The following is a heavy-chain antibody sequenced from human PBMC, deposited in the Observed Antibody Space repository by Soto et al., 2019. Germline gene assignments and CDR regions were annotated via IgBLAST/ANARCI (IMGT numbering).Heavy chain of an antibody. V-gene: IGHV3-74*03. D-gene: IGHD1-26*01. CDR2: IHSDGSST. J-gene: IGHJ3*01. CDR1: DFTFSYYW. Sequence: EVQRVESGGGLVEPGGSLRLSCVASDFTFSYYWMHWVRQVSGKGLVWVSRIHSDGSSTTYADSVNGRFTISRDNAKNTLYLQMASLRDEDTAVYYCARSDVGAVDLWGQGTMVTVSS. CDR3: ARSDVGAVDL.